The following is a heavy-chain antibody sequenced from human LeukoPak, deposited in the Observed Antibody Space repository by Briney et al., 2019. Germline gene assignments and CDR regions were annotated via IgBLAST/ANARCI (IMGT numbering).Heavy chain of an antibody. CDR2: INHSGST. D-gene: IGHD3-22*01. Sequence: PSETLSLTCAVYGGSFSGYHWSWIRQPPGKGLEWIGEINHSGSTNYNPSLKSRVTISVDTSKNQFSLKLSSVTAADTAVYYCARGRRYYDSSGRLRFDCWGQGTLVTVSS. CDR1: GGSFSGYH. V-gene: IGHV4-34*01. J-gene: IGHJ4*02. CDR3: ARGRRYYDSSGRLRFDC.